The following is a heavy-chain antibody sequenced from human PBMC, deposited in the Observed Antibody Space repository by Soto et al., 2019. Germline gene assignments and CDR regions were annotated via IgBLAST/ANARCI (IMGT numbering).Heavy chain of an antibody. J-gene: IGHJ5*02. CDR3: ARVRDIVVVRTWFDP. V-gene: IGHV1-18*04. CDR1: GYTFTSYG. D-gene: IGHD2-15*01. CDR2: ISAYNGNT. Sequence: GASVKVSCKASGYTFTSYGISWVRQAPGQGLEWMGWISAYNGNTNYAQKLQGRVTMTTDTSTSTAYMELRSLRSDDTAVYYCARVRDIVVVRTWFDPWGQGTLVTVSS.